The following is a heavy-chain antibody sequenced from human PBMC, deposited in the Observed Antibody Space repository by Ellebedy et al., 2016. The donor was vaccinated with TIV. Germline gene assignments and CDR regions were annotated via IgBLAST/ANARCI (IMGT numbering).Heavy chain of an antibody. D-gene: IGHD3-10*01. V-gene: IGHV3-21*01. CDR1: GFAFSNYA. J-gene: IGHJ3*02. CDR3: ARRLYGPGAFDI. Sequence: GESLKISXAASGFAFSNYAMNWVRQAPGKGLEWVSSISSSGRNIDHADSLKGRFSISSDNAKNSLYLQMNSLRAEDTDVYYCARRLYGPGAFDIWGLGTMVIVSS. CDR2: ISSSGRNI.